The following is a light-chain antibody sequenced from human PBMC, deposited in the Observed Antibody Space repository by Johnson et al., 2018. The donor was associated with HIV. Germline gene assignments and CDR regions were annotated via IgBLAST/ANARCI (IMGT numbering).Light chain of an antibody. V-gene: IGLV1-40*01. Sequence: QSILTQPPSVSGAPGQRVTISCTGSSYNIGAGYDVHWYQQFPGTAPKLLIYGNDNRPSGIPDRFPGSKSGTSATLGITGLPTGDEAEYYCGTWDSSLSAGVFGTGTKVTVL. CDR1: SYNIGAGYD. J-gene: IGLJ1*01. CDR3: GTWDSSLSAGV. CDR2: GND.